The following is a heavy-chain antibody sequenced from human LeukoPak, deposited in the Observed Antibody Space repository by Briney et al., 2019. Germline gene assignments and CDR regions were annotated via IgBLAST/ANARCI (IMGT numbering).Heavy chain of an antibody. J-gene: IGHJ4*02. CDR3: ARGSGTSWFDY. CDR2: INPRSGGT. Sequence: ASVKVSCKASGYTFTANYMHLVRQAPGQGLEWMGWINPRSGGTNYGEKFRGRVIMTRDTSITTAYMELSSLRFDDTAVYYCARGSGTSWFDYWGQGTLVTVSS. V-gene: IGHV1-2*02. D-gene: IGHD2-2*01. CDR1: GYTFTANY.